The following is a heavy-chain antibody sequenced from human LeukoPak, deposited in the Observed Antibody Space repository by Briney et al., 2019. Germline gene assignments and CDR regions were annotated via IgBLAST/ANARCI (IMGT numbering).Heavy chain of an antibody. J-gene: IGHJ4*02. D-gene: IGHD5-24*01. CDR2: INHSGST. CDR1: GGSFSGYY. Sequence: SETLSLTCAVYGGSFSGYYWSWIRQPPGKGLEWIGEINHSGSTYYNPSLKSRATISVDTSKNQFSLKLSSVTAADTAVYYCARQRGDGYNHFDYWGQGTLVTVSS. CDR3: ARQRGDGYNHFDY. V-gene: IGHV4-34*01.